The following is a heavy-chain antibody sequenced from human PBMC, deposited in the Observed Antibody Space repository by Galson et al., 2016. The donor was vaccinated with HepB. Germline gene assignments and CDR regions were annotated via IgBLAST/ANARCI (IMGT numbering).Heavy chain of an antibody. D-gene: IGHD2-2*01. J-gene: IGHJ4*02. CDR2: IYDSGSS. CDR1: GGSISSGGYY. V-gene: IGHV4-31*03. Sequence: TLSLTCTVSGGSISSGGYYWNWIRQHPEKGLEWIGYIYDSGSSYYNPSLKSRVTISVDTSKNQFSLILNSVTAADTAVYYCAREVDCSRISCYDEGGFDHWGQGTLVTVSS. CDR3: AREVDCSRISCYDEGGFDH.